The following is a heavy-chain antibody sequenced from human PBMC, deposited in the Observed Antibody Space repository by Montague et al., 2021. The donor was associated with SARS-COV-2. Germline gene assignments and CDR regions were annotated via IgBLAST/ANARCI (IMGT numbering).Heavy chain of an antibody. CDR2: IYYSGST. D-gene: IGHD3-3*01. J-gene: IGHJ6*02. V-gene: IGHV4-59*08. CDR1: GGSISSYY. Sequence: SETLSLTCTVSGGSISSYYWSWIRQPPGKGLEWIGYIYYSGSTNYNPSLKSRVTISVDTSKNQFSLKLSSVTAADTAVYYCARRRLTLRWYGMDVWGQGTTVTVSS. CDR3: ARRRLTLRWYGMDV.